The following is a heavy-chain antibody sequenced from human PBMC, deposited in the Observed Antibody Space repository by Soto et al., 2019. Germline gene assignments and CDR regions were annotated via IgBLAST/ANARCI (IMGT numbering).Heavy chain of an antibody. J-gene: IGHJ4*02. V-gene: IGHV3-66*01. CDR3: AGRDAAAAAYDY. D-gene: IGHD6-13*01. CDR1: GFSVSGNY. CDR2: LNSAGST. Sequence: IQLVESGGDLVQPGGSLRLSCAASGFSVSGNYMTWVRQAPGKGLEWVSLLNSAGSTYYADSVKGRFTISSDSSGNTLYLQMNGLRAEDTAVYYCAGRDAAAAAYDYWGQGTLVTVSS.